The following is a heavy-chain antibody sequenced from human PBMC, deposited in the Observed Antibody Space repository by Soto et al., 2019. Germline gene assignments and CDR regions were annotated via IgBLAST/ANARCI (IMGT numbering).Heavy chain of an antibody. J-gene: IGHJ4*02. Sequence: TLGLSCAASGFTFSSYGMHWVRQAPGKGLEWVAVIWYDGSNKYYADSVKGRFTISRDNSKNTLYLQMNSLRAEDTAVYYCARDGYCSGGSCYSVPVFDYWGQGTLVT. CDR3: ARDGYCSGGSCYSVPVFDY. CDR1: GFTFSSYG. CDR2: IWYDGSNK. V-gene: IGHV3-33*01. D-gene: IGHD2-15*01.